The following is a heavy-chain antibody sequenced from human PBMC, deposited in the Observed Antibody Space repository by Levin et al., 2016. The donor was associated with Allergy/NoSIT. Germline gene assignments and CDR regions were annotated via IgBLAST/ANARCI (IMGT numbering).Heavy chain of an antibody. Sequence: GESLKISCAASGFTFSSYAMSWVRQAPGKGLEWVSAISGSGGSTYYADSVKGRFTISRDNSKNTLYLQMNSLRAEDTAVYYCATYDYGDYAPSGYYYYGMDVWGQGTTVTVSS. D-gene: IGHD4-17*01. CDR2: ISGSGGST. V-gene: IGHV3-23*01. CDR3: ATYDYGDYAPSGYYYYGMDV. J-gene: IGHJ6*02. CDR1: GFTFSSYA.